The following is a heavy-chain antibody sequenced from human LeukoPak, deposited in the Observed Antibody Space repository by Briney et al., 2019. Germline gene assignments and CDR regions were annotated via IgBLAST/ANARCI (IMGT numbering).Heavy chain of an antibody. J-gene: IGHJ4*02. CDR3: ASGDYDYVWGSYRDVDY. Sequence: ASVKVSCKASGGTFSGYAISWVRQAPGQGLEWMGGIIPIFGTANYAQKFQGRVTITADKSTSTAYMELRSLRSEDTAVYYCASGDYDYVWGSYRDVDYWGQGTLVTVSS. CDR1: GGTFSGYA. CDR2: IIPIFGTA. V-gene: IGHV1-69*06. D-gene: IGHD3-16*02.